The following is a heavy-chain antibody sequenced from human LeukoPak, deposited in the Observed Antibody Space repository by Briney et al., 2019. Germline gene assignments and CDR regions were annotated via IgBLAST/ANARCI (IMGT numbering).Heavy chain of an antibody. CDR3: ARDREGFDY. CDR2: IYPRDGST. V-gene: IGHV1-46*01. J-gene: IGHJ4*02. CDR1: GYTFTNNY. Sequence: VASVKVSCTASGYTFTNNYLHWVRQAPGQGLEWMGMIYPRDGSTSYAQNFQGRVTVTRDTSTTTVHMELRGLRSEDTAVYYCARDREGFDYWGQGTVVTVSS.